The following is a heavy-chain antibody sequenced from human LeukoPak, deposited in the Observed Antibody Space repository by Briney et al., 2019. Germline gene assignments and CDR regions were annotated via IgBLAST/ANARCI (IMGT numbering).Heavy chain of an antibody. CDR2: IYYSGST. Sequence: SETLSLTCTVSGGSISSSSYYWGWSRQPPGKGLEWIGSIYYSGSTYYNPSLKSRVTISVDTSKNQFSLKLSSVTAADTAVYYCARSLRYFDWLLSADDAFDIWGQGTMVTVSS. CDR1: GGSISSSSYY. J-gene: IGHJ3*02. CDR3: ARSLRYFDWLLSADDAFDI. V-gene: IGHV4-39*07. D-gene: IGHD3-9*01.